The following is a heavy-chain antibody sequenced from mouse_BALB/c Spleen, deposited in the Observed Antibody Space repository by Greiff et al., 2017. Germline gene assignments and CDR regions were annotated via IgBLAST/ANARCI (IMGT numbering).Heavy chain of an antibody. D-gene: IGHD1-1*01. CDR2: ISSGSSTI. J-gene: IGHJ4*01. CDR3: ARSPLLRSVAYYYAMDY. CDR1: GFTFSSFG. V-gene: IGHV5-17*02. Sequence: EVHLVESGGGLVQPGGSRKLSCAASGFTFSSFGMHWVRQAPEKGLEWVAYISSGSSTIYYADTVKGRFTISRDNPKNTLFLQMTSLRSEDTAMYYCARSPLLRSVAYYYAMDYWGQGTSVTVSS.